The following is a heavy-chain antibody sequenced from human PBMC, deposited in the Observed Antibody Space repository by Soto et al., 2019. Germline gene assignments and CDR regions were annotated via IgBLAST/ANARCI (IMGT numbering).Heavy chain of an antibody. CDR1: GWTFRSDG. Sequence: PGGSMRLSGAASGWTFRSDGMHWVRQAPGKGLEWVAVIWYDGSNKYYADSVKGRFTISRDNSKNTLYLQMNSLRAEDTAVYYCAREYSYGSYYYVLDFPAQGTTVTGS. CDR2: IWYDGSNK. V-gene: IGHV3-33*01. CDR3: AREYSYGSYYYVLDF. J-gene: IGHJ6*02. D-gene: IGHD5-18*01.